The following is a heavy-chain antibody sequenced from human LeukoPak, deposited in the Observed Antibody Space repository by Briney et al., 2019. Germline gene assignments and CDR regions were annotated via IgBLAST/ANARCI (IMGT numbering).Heavy chain of an antibody. CDR3: AIRNSSSWYDWFDP. Sequence: SETLSLTCTVSGGSISSSSYYWGWIRQPPGKGLEWNGSIYYSGSTYYNPSLKSRVTISVDTSKNQFSLKLSSVTAADTAVYYCAIRNSSSWYDWFDPWGQGTLVTVSS. J-gene: IGHJ5*02. CDR1: GGSISSSSYY. D-gene: IGHD6-13*01. CDR2: IYYSGST. V-gene: IGHV4-39*07.